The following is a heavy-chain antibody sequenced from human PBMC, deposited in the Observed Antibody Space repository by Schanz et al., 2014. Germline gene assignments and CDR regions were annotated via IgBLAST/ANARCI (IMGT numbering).Heavy chain of an antibody. V-gene: IGHV1-69*04. J-gene: IGHJ3*02. CDR1: GYTFSDYG. CDR3: ARDIQYHYDTSGPVGAFDI. CDR2: IIPILGME. D-gene: IGHD3-22*01. Sequence: QVQLVQSGDEVKKPGASVKVSCKTSGYTFSDYGITWVRQAPGQGLEWMGKIIPILGMENYAQKFQGRVTITADISTSTAYMDLSSLRSDDTAVYYCARDIQYHYDTSGPVGAFDIWGQGTVVTVSS.